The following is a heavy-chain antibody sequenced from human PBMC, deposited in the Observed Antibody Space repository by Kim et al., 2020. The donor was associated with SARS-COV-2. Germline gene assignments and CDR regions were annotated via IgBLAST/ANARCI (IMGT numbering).Heavy chain of an antibody. J-gene: IGHJ6*01. D-gene: IGHD1-26*01. CDR1: GFIFSDYD. CDR2: IGSSGGRT. Sequence: GGSLRLSCGASGFIFSDYDMSWVRQAPGKGLEWISYIGSSGGRTYYADSVKGRFTISRDNDENTLYLQMNSLRADDTALYYCAIPRRWEGYYG. CDR3: AIPRRWEGYYG. V-gene: IGHV3-23*01.